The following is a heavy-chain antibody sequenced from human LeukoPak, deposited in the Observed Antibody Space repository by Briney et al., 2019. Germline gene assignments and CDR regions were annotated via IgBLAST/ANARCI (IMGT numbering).Heavy chain of an antibody. CDR2: INPNSGGT. V-gene: IGHV1-2*02. Sequence: ASVKVSCKASGYTFTGYYMHWVRQAPGQGLEWMGWINPNSGGTNYAQKFQGRVTMTRDTSISIAYMELSRLRSDDTAVYYCARGPTTVTTVDNWFDPWGQGTLVTVSS. J-gene: IGHJ5*02. CDR3: ARGPTTVTTVDNWFDP. CDR1: GYTFTGYY. D-gene: IGHD4-17*01.